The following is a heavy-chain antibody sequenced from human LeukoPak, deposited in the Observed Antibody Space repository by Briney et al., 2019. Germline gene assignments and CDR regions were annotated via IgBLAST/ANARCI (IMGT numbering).Heavy chain of an antibody. J-gene: IGHJ5*02. CDR1: GFTFSGSA. CDR3: TRHTDSLYSNYAHNWFDP. V-gene: IGHV3-73*01. CDR2: IRSKANSYAT. Sequence: GGSLRLSCAASGFTFSGSAMHWVRQASGKGPEWVGRIRSKANSYATSYAASVKGRFTISRDDSKNTAYLQMNSLKTEDTAVYYCTRHTDSLYSNYAHNWFDPWGQGTLVTVSS. D-gene: IGHD4-11*01.